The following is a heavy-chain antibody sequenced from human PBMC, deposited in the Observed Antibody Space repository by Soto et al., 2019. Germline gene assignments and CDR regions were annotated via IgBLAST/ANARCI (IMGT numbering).Heavy chain of an antibody. D-gene: IGHD3-22*01. Sequence: SLRLSCAASGFTFSSYSMNWVRQAPGKGLEWDSSISSSSSYIYYADSVKGRFTISRDNAKNSLYLQMNSLRAEDTAVYYCAKSYYYDISGYPPRFAEYFQHWGQGTLVTGSS. V-gene: IGHV3-21*01. CDR2: ISSSSSYI. J-gene: IGHJ1*01. CDR3: AKSYYYDISGYPPRFAEYFQH. CDR1: GFTFSSYS.